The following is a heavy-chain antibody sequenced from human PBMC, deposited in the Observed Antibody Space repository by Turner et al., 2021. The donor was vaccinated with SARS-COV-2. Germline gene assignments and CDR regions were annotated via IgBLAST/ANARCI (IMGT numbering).Heavy chain of an antibody. CDR2: FDPEDGET. J-gene: IGHJ6*02. CDR3: ATSNTIFGVVTNYYYYYGMDV. V-gene: IGHV1-24*01. D-gene: IGHD3-3*01. CDR1: GYTLTELS. Sequence: QVQLVQSGAEVKKPGASVKVSCKVSGYTLTELSMHWLRQAPGKGLEWMGGFDPEDGETIYAQKFQGRVTMTEDTSTDTAYMELSSLISEDTAVYYCATSNTIFGVVTNYYYYYGMDVWGQGTTVTVSS.